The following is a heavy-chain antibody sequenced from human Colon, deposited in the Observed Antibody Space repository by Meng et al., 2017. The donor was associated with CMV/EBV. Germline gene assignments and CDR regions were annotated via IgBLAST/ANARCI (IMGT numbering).Heavy chain of an antibody. CDR1: GGPVKSGSDY. CDR3: ARGKTMYGVTYYFDS. D-gene: IGHD2-21*02. J-gene: IGHJ4*02. Sequence: SETLSLTCKVSGGPVKSGSDYWSWIRQPPGKGLEWIGHVYYTGSTNYNPSLRGRVTMSMDTSKNQFSLMLNSVTAADTAVYYCARGKTMYGVTYYFDSWGLGTLVTVSS. V-gene: IGHV4-61*01. CDR2: VYYTGST.